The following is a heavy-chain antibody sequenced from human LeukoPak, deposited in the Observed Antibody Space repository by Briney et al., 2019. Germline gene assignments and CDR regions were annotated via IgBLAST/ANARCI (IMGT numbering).Heavy chain of an antibody. D-gene: IGHD6-13*01. J-gene: IGHJ3*02. CDR1: AFTFSSYV. CDR2: ISSNGGRT. CDR3: AIAAAATEAFDI. V-gene: IGHV3-64D*06. Sequence: PGRSLRLSCSASAFTFSSYVIHWVRQAPGKGLEYVSAISSNGGRTYYADSVKGRFTFSRDNSKKALFLQMSSLRAEDPAVYYCAIAAAATEAFDIWGQGTMVTVSS.